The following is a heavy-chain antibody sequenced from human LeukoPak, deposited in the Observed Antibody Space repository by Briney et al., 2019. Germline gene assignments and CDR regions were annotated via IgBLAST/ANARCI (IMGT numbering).Heavy chain of an antibody. CDR2: IRYDGSNK. V-gene: IGHV3-30*02. J-gene: IGHJ3*02. Sequence: GGSLRLSCAAPGFTFSSYGMHWVRQAPGKGLEWVAFIRYDGSNKYYADSVKGRFTISRDNSKNTLYLQMNSLRAEDTAVYYCAKPMVRGVEANDAFDIWGQGTMVTVSS. D-gene: IGHD3-10*01. CDR1: GFTFSSYG. CDR3: AKPMVRGVEANDAFDI.